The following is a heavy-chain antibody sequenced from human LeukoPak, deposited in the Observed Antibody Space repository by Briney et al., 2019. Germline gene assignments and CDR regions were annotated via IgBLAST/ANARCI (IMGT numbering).Heavy chain of an antibody. CDR3: VSRKLGNDY. V-gene: IGHV4-59*02. CDR2: IYHTGST. D-gene: IGHD7-27*01. J-gene: IGHJ4*02. Sequence: SETLSLTCTVSGGSVSDYYWSWIRQSPGKGLEWIGYIYHTGSTSYSPSLKSRVTISADTSQNQFSPKLSSVTAADTAVYYCVSRKLGNDYWGQGTLVTVSS. CDR1: GGSVSDYY.